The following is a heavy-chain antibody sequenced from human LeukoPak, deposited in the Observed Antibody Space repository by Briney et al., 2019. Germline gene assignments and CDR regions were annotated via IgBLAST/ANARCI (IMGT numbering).Heavy chain of an antibody. V-gene: IGHV3-73*01. D-gene: IGHD3/OR15-3a*01. CDR1: GFTSSGSA. J-gene: IGHJ6*04. CDR2: IRTQANSYAT. Sequence: GGSLKLSSAPSGFTSSGSAMHGVPQASGKGLEWVGRIRTQANSYATAYAASVKGRFTISRDDSVNTAYLQMNSLKTEDTAVYYCTRQDSMDVWGKGTTVTVSS. CDR3: TRQDSMDV.